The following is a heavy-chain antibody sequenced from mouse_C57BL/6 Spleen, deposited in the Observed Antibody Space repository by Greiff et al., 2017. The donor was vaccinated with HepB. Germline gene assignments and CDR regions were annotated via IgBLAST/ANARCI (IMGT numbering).Heavy chain of an antibody. J-gene: IGHJ4*01. CDR3: ARGEYYDPPMDY. V-gene: IGHV1-80*01. CDR2: IYPGDGDT. Sequence: VQLQQPGAELVKPGASVKISCKASGYAFSSYWMNWVKQRPGKGLEWIGQIYPGDGDTNYNGKFKGKATLTADKSSSTAYMQLSSLTSEDSAVYFCARGEYYDPPMDYWGQGTSVTVSS. CDR1: GYAFSSYW. D-gene: IGHD2-4*01.